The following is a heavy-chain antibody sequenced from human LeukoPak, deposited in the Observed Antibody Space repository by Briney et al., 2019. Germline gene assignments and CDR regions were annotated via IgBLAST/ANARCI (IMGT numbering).Heavy chain of an antibody. D-gene: IGHD3-3*01. Sequence: PSETLSLTCTVSGGSISSCYWSWIRQPPGKGLEWIGYIYTSGSTNYNPSLKSRVTISVDTSKNQFSLKLSSVTAADTAVYYCARNVYDFWSGYFYYMDVWGKGTTVTVSS. CDR2: IYTSGST. J-gene: IGHJ6*03. V-gene: IGHV4-4*09. CDR3: ARNVYDFWSGYFYYMDV. CDR1: GGSISSCY.